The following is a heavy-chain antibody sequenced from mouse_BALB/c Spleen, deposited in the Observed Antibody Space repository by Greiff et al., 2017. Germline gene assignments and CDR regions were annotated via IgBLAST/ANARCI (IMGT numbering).Heavy chain of an antibody. Sequence: QVQLQQSAAELARPGASVKMSCKASGYTFTSYTMHWVKQRPGQGLEWIGYINPSSGYTEYNQKFKSKATLTVDKSSSTAYMQLSSLTSEDSAVYYCARLWSYYFDYWGQGTTLTVSS. D-gene: IGHD1-1*02. V-gene: IGHV1-4*02. CDR3: ARLWSYYFDY. CDR2: INPSSGYT. CDR1: GYTFTSYT. J-gene: IGHJ2*01.